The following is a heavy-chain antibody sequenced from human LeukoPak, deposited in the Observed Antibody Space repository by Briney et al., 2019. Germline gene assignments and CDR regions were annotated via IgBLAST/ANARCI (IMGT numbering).Heavy chain of an antibody. CDR1: GYCFTSYW. Sequence: GESLKISCKGSGYCFTSYWIGWVRQMPGKGLEWMGIIYPGESDTRYSPSFQGQVTISADKSISTAYLQWSSLKASDTAMYYCARLSDIVVVPALDYWGQGTLVTVSS. CDR2: IYPGESDT. CDR3: ARLSDIVVVPALDY. D-gene: IGHD2-2*01. V-gene: IGHV5-51*01. J-gene: IGHJ4*02.